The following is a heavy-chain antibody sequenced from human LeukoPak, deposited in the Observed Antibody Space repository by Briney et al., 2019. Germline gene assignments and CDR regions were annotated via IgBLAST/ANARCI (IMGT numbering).Heavy chain of an antibody. CDR1: GFTFSSYE. V-gene: IGHV3-48*03. Sequence: PGGSLRLSCAASGFTFSSYEMNWVRRAPGKGLEWVSYISSSGSTIYYADSVKGRFTISRDNAKNSLYLQMNSLRAEDTAVYYCARWRGSGRDIPGDYWGQGTLVTVSS. CDR2: ISSSGSTI. D-gene: IGHD3-10*01. CDR3: ARWRGSGRDIPGDY. J-gene: IGHJ4*02.